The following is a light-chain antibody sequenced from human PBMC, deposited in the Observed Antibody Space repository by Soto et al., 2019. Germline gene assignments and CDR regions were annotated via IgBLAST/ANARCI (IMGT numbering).Light chain of an antibody. CDR1: QSLSSY. V-gene: IGKV3-11*01. CDR2: DAS. Sequence: EIVLTQSPATLSLSPGERATLSCRASQSLSSYLAWYQQKPGQAPRLLIYDASNRATGIPARFSGSGSGTDLTLTISSLEPEDFAVYYCQQRSNWPPLTFGGGTKVEIK. CDR3: QQRSNWPPLT. J-gene: IGKJ4*01.